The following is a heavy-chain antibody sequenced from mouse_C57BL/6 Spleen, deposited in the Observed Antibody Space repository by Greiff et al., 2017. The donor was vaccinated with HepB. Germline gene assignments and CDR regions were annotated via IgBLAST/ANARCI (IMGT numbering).Heavy chain of an antibody. V-gene: IGHV1-26*01. Sequence: EVQLQQSGPELVKPGASVKISCKASGYTFTDYYMNWVKQSHGKSLEWIGDINPNNGGTSYNQKFKGKATLTVDKSSSTAYMELRSLTSEDSAVYYCARSDSNSYYYAMDYWGQGTSVTVSS. CDR1: GYTFTDYY. CDR2: INPNNGGT. J-gene: IGHJ4*01. CDR3: ARSDSNSYYYAMDY. D-gene: IGHD2-5*01.